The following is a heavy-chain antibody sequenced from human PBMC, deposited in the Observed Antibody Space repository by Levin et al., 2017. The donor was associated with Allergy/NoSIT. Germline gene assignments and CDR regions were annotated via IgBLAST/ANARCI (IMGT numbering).Heavy chain of an antibody. CDR3: ARVAVAGGFYFDH. D-gene: IGHD6-19*01. J-gene: IGHJ4*02. Sequence: SETLSLTCSVSGDSISSTSWWSWVRQAPGQGLEWIGEIYHDGTTHHNPSLKSRVTMSVDKSKNHFSLNVDSVTAADTAVYFCARVAVAGGFYFDHWGQGTLVSVSS. CDR2: IYHDGTT. CDR1: GDSISSTSW. V-gene: IGHV4-4*02.